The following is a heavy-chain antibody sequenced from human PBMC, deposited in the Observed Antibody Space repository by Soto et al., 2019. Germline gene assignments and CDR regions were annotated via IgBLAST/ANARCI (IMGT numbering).Heavy chain of an antibody. CDR1: GYTFTSYA. V-gene: IGHV1-3*01. CDR3: ASLPRRGDAFDI. J-gene: IGHJ3*02. CDR2: INAGNGNT. Sequence: EASVKVSCKASGYTFTSYAMHWVRQAPGQRLEWMGWINAGNGNTKYSQKFQGRVTITRDTSASTAYMELSSLRSEDTAVYYCASLPRRGDAFDIWGQGTMVTVSS.